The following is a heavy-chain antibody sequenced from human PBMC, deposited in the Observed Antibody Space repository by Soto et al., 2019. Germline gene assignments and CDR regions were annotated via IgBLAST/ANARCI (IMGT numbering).Heavy chain of an antibody. CDR2: TYYRSKWYY. D-gene: IGHD1-26*01. Sequence: AQTLSLTCAITGDSVSSNSAGWSWVRQSPSRGLEWLGRTYYRSKWYYEYAVSVRGRITINPDTSKNQYSLQLNSVTPEDTAVYFCARGEQYSGRIFDYWGQGTLVTVSS. J-gene: IGHJ4*01. CDR1: GDSVSSNSAG. V-gene: IGHV6-1*01. CDR3: ARGEQYSGRIFDY.